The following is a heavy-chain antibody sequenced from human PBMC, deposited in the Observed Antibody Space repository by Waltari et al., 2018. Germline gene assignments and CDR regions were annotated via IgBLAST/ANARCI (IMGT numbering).Heavy chain of an antibody. V-gene: IGHV1-8*01. J-gene: IGHJ2*01. D-gene: IGHD3-3*01. Sequence: QVQLVQSGAEVKKPGASVKVSCKASGYTFTSYDINWVRQATGQGLEWMGWRNPNRGNTGYAQKFQGRVTMTRNTSISTAYMELSSLRSEDTAVYYCARGVAYDFWSGYYSRWYFDLWGRGTLVTVSS. CDR2: RNPNRGNT. CDR3: ARGVAYDFWSGYYSRWYFDL. CDR1: GYTFTSYD.